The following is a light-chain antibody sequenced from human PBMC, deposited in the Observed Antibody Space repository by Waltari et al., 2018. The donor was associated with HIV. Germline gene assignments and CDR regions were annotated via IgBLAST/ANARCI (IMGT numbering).Light chain of an antibody. V-gene: IGLV1-40*01. J-gene: IGLJ2*01. CDR1: SSNIAAGYA. Sequence: QSVLTQPPSVSGDPGQRVTISCTGTSSNIAAGYAVHWYQQLPGTAPKLIIYANIHRPSGVPDRFSVSKSATSASLAITGLQAEDEADYFCQSYDSSLSAYVVFGGGTKLTVL. CDR2: ANI. CDR3: QSYDSSLSAYVV.